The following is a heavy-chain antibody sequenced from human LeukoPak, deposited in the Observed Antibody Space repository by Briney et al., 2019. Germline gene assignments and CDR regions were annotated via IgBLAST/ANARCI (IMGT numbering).Heavy chain of an antibody. D-gene: IGHD3-10*01. V-gene: IGHV4-59*01. CDR3: ARYGSGSLMGYHFDY. Sequence: PSETLSLTCTVSGGSISSYYWSWIRQPPGKGLEWIGYIYYSGSTNYNPSLKSRVTISGDTSKNQFSLKLSSVTAADTAVYYCARYGSGSLMGYHFDYWGQGTLVTVSS. CDR2: IYYSGST. J-gene: IGHJ4*02. CDR1: GGSISSYY.